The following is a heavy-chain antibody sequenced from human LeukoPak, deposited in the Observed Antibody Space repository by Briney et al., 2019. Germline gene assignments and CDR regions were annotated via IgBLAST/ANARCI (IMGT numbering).Heavy chain of an antibody. CDR2: IKQDGSEK. CDR3: ARGVWVYDISAPPDY. D-gene: IGHD3-9*01. CDR1: GFTFSSYW. V-gene: IGHV3-7*03. J-gene: IGHJ4*02. Sequence: GGSLRLSCAASGFTFSSYWMSWVRQAPGKGLEWVANIKQDGSEKYYVDSVKGRFTISRDNAKNSLYLQMNSLRAEDTAVYYCARGVWVYDISAPPDYWGRGTLVTVS.